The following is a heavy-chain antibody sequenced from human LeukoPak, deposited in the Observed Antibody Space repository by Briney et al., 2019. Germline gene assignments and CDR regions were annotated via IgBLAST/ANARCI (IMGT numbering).Heavy chain of an antibody. CDR3: ARAGRLRFLEWLTNNWFDP. Sequence: SETLSLTCAVYGGSFSGYYWSWIRQPPGKGLEWIGEINHSGSTNYNPSLKSRVTISVDTSKNQFPLKLSSVTAADTAVYYCARAGRLRFLEWLTNNWFDPWGQGTLVTVSS. CDR1: GGSFSGYY. V-gene: IGHV4-34*01. J-gene: IGHJ5*02. CDR2: INHSGST. D-gene: IGHD3-3*01.